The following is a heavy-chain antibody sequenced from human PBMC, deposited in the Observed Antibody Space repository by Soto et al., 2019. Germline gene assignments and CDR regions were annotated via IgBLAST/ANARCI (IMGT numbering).Heavy chain of an antibody. CDR3: AKRGGTSGYYPWDY. J-gene: IGHJ4*02. D-gene: IGHD3-22*01. Sequence: EVQLLKSGGDLVQPGGSLRLSCAASGFIFSSYGMSWVRQAPGKGLEWVSAMTGSGGVTYYADSVKGRFTISRDNSKNTLYLQMNSLRADDTAVYYCAKRGGTSGYYPWDYWGQGILVTVSS. CDR1: GFIFSSYG. V-gene: IGHV3-23*01. CDR2: MTGSGGVT.